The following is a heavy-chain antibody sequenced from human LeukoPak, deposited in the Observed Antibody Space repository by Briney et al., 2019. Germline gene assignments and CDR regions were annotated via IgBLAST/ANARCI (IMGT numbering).Heavy chain of an antibody. CDR1: GFTFSSYS. J-gene: IGHJ4*02. D-gene: IGHD6-19*01. CDR3: ARGDNSGWRNVYYFDY. CDR2: ISSSSSYI. Sequence: GGSLRLSCAASGFTFSSYSMNWVRQAPGKGLEWVSSISSSSSYIYYADLVKGRFTISRDNAKNSLYLQMNSQRAEDTAVYYCARGDNSGWRNVYYFDYWGQGTLVTVSS. V-gene: IGHV3-21*01.